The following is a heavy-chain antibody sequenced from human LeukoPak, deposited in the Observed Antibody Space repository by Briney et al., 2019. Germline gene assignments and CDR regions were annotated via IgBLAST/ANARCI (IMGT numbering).Heavy chain of an antibody. CDR1: GGSITSSIDY. D-gene: IGHD2-2*02. CDR3: ARHQCSGTRCYNFYFYGMDV. Sequence: PSETLSLTCTVSGGSITSSIDYWGWVRQPPGKGLEWIATIYYSTSTQYNPSLKSRVTMSVDTSKNQLSLKLSSMTAADTAVYYCARHQCSGTRCYNFYFYGMDVWGQGTTVTVSS. J-gene: IGHJ6*02. CDR2: IYYSTST. V-gene: IGHV4-39*01.